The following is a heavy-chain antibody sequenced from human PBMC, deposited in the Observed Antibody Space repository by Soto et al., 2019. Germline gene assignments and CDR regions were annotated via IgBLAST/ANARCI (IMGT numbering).Heavy chain of an antibody. J-gene: IGHJ4*02. Sequence: ASVKVSCKASGYTFTSYGISWVRQAPGQGLEWMGWISAYNGNTNYAQKLQGRVTMTTDTSTSTAYMELRSLRSDDTAVYYCARDRTLGLAAAGSLGYWGQATLVTVSS. D-gene: IGHD6-13*01. V-gene: IGHV1-18*01. CDR1: GYTFTSYG. CDR3: ARDRTLGLAAAGSLGY. CDR2: ISAYNGNT.